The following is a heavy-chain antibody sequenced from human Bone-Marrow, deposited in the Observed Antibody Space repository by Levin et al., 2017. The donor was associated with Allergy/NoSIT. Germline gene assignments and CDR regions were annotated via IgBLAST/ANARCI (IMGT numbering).Heavy chain of an antibody. CDR2: ITKDGSKK. D-gene: IGHD2/OR15-2a*01. CDR1: GFTFSDYG. CDR3: ARDHPDYFFDP. J-gene: IGHJ5*02. V-gene: IGHV3-30*03. Sequence: GGSLRLSCAVSGFTFSDYGMHWVRQAPGKGLEWVASITKDGSKKYYLDSVKGRSTLSRDSSKNTVSLQINSLTADDTAVYFCARDHPDYFFDPWGQGTLVIVSS.